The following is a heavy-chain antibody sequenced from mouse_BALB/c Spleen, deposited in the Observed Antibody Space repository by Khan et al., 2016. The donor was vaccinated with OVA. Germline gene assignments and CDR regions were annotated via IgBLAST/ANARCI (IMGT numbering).Heavy chain of an antibody. CDR3: ARTARIKY. CDR1: GYSITSGYG. V-gene: IGHV3-2*02. J-gene: IGHJ2*01. D-gene: IGHD1-2*01. Sequence: EVQLQESGPGLVKPSQSLSLTCTVTGYSITSGYGWNWIRQFPGNKLEWMGYISYSGSTNYNPSLKSRIPIHRDPSKNQFFLQLNSVTTEDTATYYCARTARIKYWGQGTTLTVSS. CDR2: ISYSGST.